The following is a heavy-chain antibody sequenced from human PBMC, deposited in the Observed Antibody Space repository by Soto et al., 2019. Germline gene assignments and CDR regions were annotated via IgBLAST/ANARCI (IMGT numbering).Heavy chain of an antibody. Sequence: QLQLQESGSGLVKPSQTLSITCAVSGGSISSGGYSWSWIRQPPGKGLEWIGYIYHSGSTYYNPSLKSRVTISVDRSKNQFYLKLSSVTAADTAVYYCASAGGLGAVAADYWGQGTLVTVSS. CDR1: GGSISSGGYS. V-gene: IGHV4-30-2*01. CDR3: ASAGGLGAVAADY. CDR2: IYHSGST. D-gene: IGHD6-19*01. J-gene: IGHJ4*02.